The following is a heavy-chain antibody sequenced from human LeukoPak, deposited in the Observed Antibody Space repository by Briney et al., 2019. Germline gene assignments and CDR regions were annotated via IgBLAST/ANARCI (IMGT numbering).Heavy chain of an antibody. J-gene: IGHJ3*02. Sequence: GASVKVSCKASGYTFTGYYMHWVRQAPGQGLEWMGWINPNSGGTNYAQKFQGRVTMTRDTSISTAYMELSRLRFDDTAVYYCARQYSGYDWALSIWGQGTMVTVSS. V-gene: IGHV1-2*02. CDR1: GYTFTGYY. CDR2: INPNSGGT. CDR3: ARQYSGYDWALSI. D-gene: IGHD5-12*01.